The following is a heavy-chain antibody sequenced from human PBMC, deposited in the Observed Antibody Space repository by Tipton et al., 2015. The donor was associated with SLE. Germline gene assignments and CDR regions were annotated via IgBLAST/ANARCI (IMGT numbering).Heavy chain of an antibody. V-gene: IGHV4-39*07. D-gene: IGHD3-16*01. Sequence: TLSLTCTVSGGSISSSSYYWGWIRQPPGKGLEWIGSISYSGSTFYNPSLKSRVTISVDTSKNQFSLKLSSVTAADTAVYYCARDGGGLGAFDIWGQGTMVTVSS. J-gene: IGHJ3*02. CDR1: GGSISSSSYY. CDR2: ISYSGST. CDR3: ARDGGGLGAFDI.